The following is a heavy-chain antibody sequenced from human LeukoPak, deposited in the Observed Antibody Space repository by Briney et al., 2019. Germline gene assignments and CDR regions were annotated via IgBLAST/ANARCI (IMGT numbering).Heavy chain of an antibody. Sequence: ASVKVSCKASGYTSTSYGISWVRQAPGQGLEWMGWISAYNGNTNYAQKLQGRVTMTTDTSTSTAYMELRSLRSDDTAVYYCARDRVAYGYGYEESAFDIWGQGTMVTVSS. D-gene: IGHD5-18*01. CDR2: ISAYNGNT. CDR1: GYTSTSYG. V-gene: IGHV1-18*01. CDR3: ARDRVAYGYGYEESAFDI. J-gene: IGHJ3*02.